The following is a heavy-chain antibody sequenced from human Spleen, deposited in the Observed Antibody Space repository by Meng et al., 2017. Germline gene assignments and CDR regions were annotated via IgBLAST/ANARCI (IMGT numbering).Heavy chain of an antibody. Sequence: ASVKVSCKASGYTFTRYYMHCVRQAPGQGLEWMGWINTNTGNPTYAQGFTGRFVFSLDTSVSTAYLQISSLKAEDTAVYYCARVYCSSTSCYKGRGYYYGMDVWGQGTTVTVSS. CDR1: GYTFTRYY. CDR3: ARVYCSSTSCYKGRGYYYGMDV. J-gene: IGHJ6*02. V-gene: IGHV7-4-1*02. D-gene: IGHD2-2*02. CDR2: INTNTGNP.